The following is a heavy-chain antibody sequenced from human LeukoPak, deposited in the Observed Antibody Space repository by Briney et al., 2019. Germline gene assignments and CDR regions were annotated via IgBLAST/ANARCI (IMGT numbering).Heavy chain of an antibody. Sequence: PGGSLRLYCAASGFTFSDSYMTWIRQAPGRGLEWLSYISGSGSGINYADSVKGRFTISRDNTMNSLYLQMNSLRVEDTAVYYCSRAPRLADYWGQGTLVTVSS. J-gene: IGHJ4*02. CDR1: GFTFSDSY. V-gene: IGHV3-11*01. CDR3: SRAPRLADY. D-gene: IGHD3-9*01. CDR2: ISGSGSGI.